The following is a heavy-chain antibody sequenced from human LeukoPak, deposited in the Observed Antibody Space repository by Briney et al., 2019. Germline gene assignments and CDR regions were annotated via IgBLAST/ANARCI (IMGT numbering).Heavy chain of an antibody. D-gene: IGHD3-16*01. CDR1: GGTFSSYA. Sequence: GPSVKVSCKASGGTFSSYAISWVRQAPGQGLEWMGIINPSGGSTSYAQKFQGRVTMTRDMSTSTVYMELSSLRSEDTAVYYCARAGGDPEGYWGQGTLVTVSS. CDR3: ARAGGDPEGY. CDR2: INPSGGST. V-gene: IGHV1-46*01. J-gene: IGHJ4*02.